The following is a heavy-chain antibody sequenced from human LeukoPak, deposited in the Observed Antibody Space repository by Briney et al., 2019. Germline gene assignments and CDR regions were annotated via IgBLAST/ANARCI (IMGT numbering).Heavy chain of an antibody. Sequence: GGSLRLSCAASGFTFSSYEMNWVRQAPGKGLEWVSYISSSGSTIYYADSVKGRFTISRDNAKNSLYLQMNSLRAEDTAVYYCARDYVKGDTAMVSDYWGQGTLVTVSS. CDR3: ARDYVKGDTAMVSDY. CDR2: ISSSGSTI. CDR1: GFTFSSYE. D-gene: IGHD5-18*01. J-gene: IGHJ4*02. V-gene: IGHV3-48*03.